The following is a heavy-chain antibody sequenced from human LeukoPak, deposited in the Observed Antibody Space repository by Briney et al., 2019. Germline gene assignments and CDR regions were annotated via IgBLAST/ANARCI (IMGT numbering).Heavy chain of an antibody. J-gene: IGHJ6*02. V-gene: IGHV4-30-2*01. CDR3: ARGGGTLADYYYYDLDV. Sequence: SETLSLTCGVSGGSISTAFYSWNWIRQPPGKGLEWNGRVEYNGRTEYSPSLKSRVTISVDRSKSQFSLRLSSVTAADTAVYYCARGGGTLADYYYYDLDVWGQGTTVTVSS. CDR1: GGSISTAFYS. CDR2: VEYNGRT. D-gene: IGHD1-1*01.